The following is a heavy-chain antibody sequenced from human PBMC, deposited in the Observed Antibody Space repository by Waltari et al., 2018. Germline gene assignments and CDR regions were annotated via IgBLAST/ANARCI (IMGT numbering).Heavy chain of an antibody. D-gene: IGHD3-3*01. CDR2: VNHSGST. CDR3: ARGGVVPYYYYYYYMDV. Sequence: QVQLQQWGAGLLKPSETLSLTCAVYGGSFRGYYWSWLPQPPGKGLEWIGEVNHSGSTNYNPSLKSRVTISVDTSKNQFSLKLSSVTAADTAVYYCARGGVVPYYYYYYYMDVWGKGTTVTVSS. CDR1: GGSFRGYY. V-gene: IGHV4-34*01. J-gene: IGHJ6*03.